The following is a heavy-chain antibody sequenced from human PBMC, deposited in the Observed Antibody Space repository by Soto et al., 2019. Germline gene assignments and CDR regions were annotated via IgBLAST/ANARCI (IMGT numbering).Heavy chain of an antibody. D-gene: IGHD2-21*02. CDR3: ARGLLAYCGGDCLWTFDY. CDR1: GGTFSSYT. CDR2: IIPILGIA. J-gene: IGHJ4*02. V-gene: IGHV1-69*02. Sequence: QVQLVQSGAEVKKPGSSVKVSCKASGGTFSSYTISWVRQAPGQGLEWMGRIIPILGIANYAQKFQGRVTITADXXTXTXXMELSSLRSEDTAVYYCARGLLAYCGGDCLWTFDYWGQGTLVTVSS.